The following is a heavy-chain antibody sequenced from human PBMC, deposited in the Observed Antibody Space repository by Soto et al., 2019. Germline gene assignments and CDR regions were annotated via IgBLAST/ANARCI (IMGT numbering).Heavy chain of an antibody. J-gene: IGHJ5*02. V-gene: IGHV4-31*03. Sequence: QVQLQESGPGLVKPSQTLSLTCTVSGGSVSSGDYYWSWVRQHPGKGLEWIGYVYYTGNTYYNPSLKCRVTISVDTSKNQFSLRLRSVTAADTGFYYCAREVSPNSRGWYTVLVRWFDPWGQGTLVTVSS. D-gene: IGHD6-19*01. CDR3: AREVSPNSRGWYTVLVRWFDP. CDR2: VYYTGNT. CDR1: GGSVSSGDYY.